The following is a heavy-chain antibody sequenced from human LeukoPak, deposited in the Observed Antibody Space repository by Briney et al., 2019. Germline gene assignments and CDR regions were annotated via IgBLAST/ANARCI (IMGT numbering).Heavy chain of an antibody. CDR2: IKQDGGDK. CDR1: GFTFSSYW. J-gene: IGHJ4*02. Sequence: GGSLRLSCTASGFTFSSYWMSWVRQAPGKGLEWVANIKQDGGDKYYVDSVKGRFTISRDNAKNSLYPQMNSLRAEDTAMYYCVRDLDYWGQGTLVTVSS. V-gene: IGHV3-7*03. CDR3: VRDLDY.